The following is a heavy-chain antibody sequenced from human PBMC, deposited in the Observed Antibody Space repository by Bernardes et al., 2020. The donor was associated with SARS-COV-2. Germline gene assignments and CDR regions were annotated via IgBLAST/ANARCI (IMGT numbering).Heavy chain of an antibody. V-gene: IGHV4-59*01. D-gene: IGHD3-22*01. CDR1: GGSISSYY. CDR2: IYDSGGT. CDR3: AREDSSGYFVWFDP. Sequence: LSLTCAVSGGSISSYYWSWIRQSPGKGLEWIGYIYDSGGTDYNPSLKSRVTISVDTSKNQFSLKLSYVTAADTAVYYCAREDSSGYFVWFDPWGQGTLVTVSS. J-gene: IGHJ5*02.